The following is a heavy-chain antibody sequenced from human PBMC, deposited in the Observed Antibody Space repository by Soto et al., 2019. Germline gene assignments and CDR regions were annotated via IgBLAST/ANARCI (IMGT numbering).Heavy chain of an antibody. J-gene: IGHJ4*02. Sequence: SETLSLTCTVSGDSFSSGGHYWSWIRQHPGKGLEWIGHIYDSVNTYYSPSLRSRVTISADMSKNQFSLNLRSVTAADTAVYYCARVDHRGYFAILTDYWGQGTLVTVSS. CDR1: GDSFSSGGHY. V-gene: IGHV4-31*03. D-gene: IGHD3-9*01. CDR2: IYDSVNT. CDR3: ARVDHRGYFAILTDY.